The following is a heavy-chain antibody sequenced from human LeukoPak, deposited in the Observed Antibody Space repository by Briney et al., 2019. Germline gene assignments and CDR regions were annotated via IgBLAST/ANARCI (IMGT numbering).Heavy chain of an antibody. V-gene: IGHV4-38-2*02. J-gene: IGHJ4*02. Sequence: SETLSLTCTVAGYSIRNGYNWGWIRLSPGKGLEWLGSIYQSGSTYDNPSLKSRVTLSIDTSKNQFSLKLTSVTAADTAVYYCARQAYSSGWFINYYFDYWGQGTLVTVSS. CDR2: IYQSGST. D-gene: IGHD6-19*01. CDR3: ARQAYSSGWFINYYFDY. CDR1: GYSIRNGYN.